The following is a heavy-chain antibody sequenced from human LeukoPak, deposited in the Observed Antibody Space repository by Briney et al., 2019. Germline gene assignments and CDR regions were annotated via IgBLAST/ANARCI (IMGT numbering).Heavy chain of an antibody. D-gene: IGHD2/OR15-2a*01. CDR3: TRGHYLGFEP. CDR2: VGTVGDI. Sequence: PGGSLRLSCEASGLTFRTNDFHWVRHAPGKGLEWVSGVGTVGDIYYADSVRGRFTLSREDAKNSLFLQMNSLRVEDTAVYYCTRGHYLGFEPWGQGVLVTVSA. V-gene: IGHV3-13*01. J-gene: IGHJ5*02. CDR1: GLTFRTND.